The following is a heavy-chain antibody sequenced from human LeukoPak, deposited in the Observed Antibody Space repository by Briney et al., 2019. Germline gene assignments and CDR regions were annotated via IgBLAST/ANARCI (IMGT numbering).Heavy chain of an antibody. J-gene: IGHJ4*02. CDR1: GEPFSGYY. CDR2: INHSGST. V-gene: IGHV4-34*01. D-gene: IGHD6-19*01. CDR3: ARARRPSVERQYSGGWYSFDY. Sequence: KPSETLSLTCAVYGEPFSGYYWSWIRQSPEKGLEWIGQINHSGSTTYNPSLKSQLTISVDSSKNQVSMKLSSVTAADTAVYYCARARRPSVERQYSGGWYSFDYWGQGTLATVSS.